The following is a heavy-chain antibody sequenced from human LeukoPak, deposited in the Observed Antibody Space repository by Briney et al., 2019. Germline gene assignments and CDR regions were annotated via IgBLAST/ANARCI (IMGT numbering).Heavy chain of an antibody. CDR2: INSNSGGT. J-gene: IGHJ4*02. CDR1: GYTFTGYY. Sequence: ASVKVPCKASGYTFTGYYIHWVRQAPGQGLEWMGWINSNSGGTNSAQKFQGRVTMTRDTSISTAYMELSRLRSDDTAVYYCARHPYSGSYHFDYWGQGTLVTVSS. D-gene: IGHD1-26*01. CDR3: ARHPYSGSYHFDY. V-gene: IGHV1-2*02.